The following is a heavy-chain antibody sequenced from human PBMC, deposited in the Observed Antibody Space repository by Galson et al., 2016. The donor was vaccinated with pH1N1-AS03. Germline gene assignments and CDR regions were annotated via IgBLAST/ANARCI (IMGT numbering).Heavy chain of an antibody. V-gene: IGHV3-30*03. Sequence: SLRLSCAASGFTFSNYGMHWVRQAPGKGLEWVAGISYDGSNEYYADSVKGRLTASRDNSKNTLFLQMNSLRIEDTAVYYCALGRRAALAGVPLDRWGQGTLVTVSS. CDR3: ALGRRAALAGVPLDR. J-gene: IGHJ5*02. D-gene: IGHD6-13*01. CDR1: GFTFSNYG. CDR2: ISYDGSNE.